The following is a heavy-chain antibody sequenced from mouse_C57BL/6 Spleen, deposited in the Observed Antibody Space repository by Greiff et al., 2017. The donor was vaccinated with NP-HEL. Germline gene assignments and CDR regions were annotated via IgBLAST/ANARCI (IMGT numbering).Heavy chain of an antibody. Sequence: VQLQQSGPELVKPGASVKISCKASGYTFTDYYMNWVKQSHGKSLEWIGDINPNNGGTSYNQKFKGKATLTVDKSSSTAYMELRSLTSEDSAVYYCARTWDGRGYAMDYWGQGTSVTVSS. CDR2: INPNNGGT. CDR3: ARTWDGRGYAMDY. V-gene: IGHV1-26*01. D-gene: IGHD4-1*01. J-gene: IGHJ4*01. CDR1: GYTFTDYY.